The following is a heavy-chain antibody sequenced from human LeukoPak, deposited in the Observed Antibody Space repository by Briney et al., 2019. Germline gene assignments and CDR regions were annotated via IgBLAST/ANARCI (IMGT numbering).Heavy chain of an antibody. Sequence: ASVKVSCKASGYTFTSYDINWVRQATGQGLEWMGWMNPNSGNTGYAQKFQGRVTITTDKSTSTAYMELSSLRSEDTAVYYCAREPDYYDSSGSHWYYFQHWGQGTLVTVSS. V-gene: IGHV1-8*01. CDR1: GYTFTSYD. J-gene: IGHJ1*01. CDR3: AREPDYYDSSGSHWYYFQH. CDR2: MNPNSGNT. D-gene: IGHD3-22*01.